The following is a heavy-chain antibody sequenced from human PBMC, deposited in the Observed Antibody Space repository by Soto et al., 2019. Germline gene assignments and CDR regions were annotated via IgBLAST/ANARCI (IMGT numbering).Heavy chain of an antibody. V-gene: IGHV3-21*01. CDR2: ISSSSSYI. CDR1: GFTFSSYN. Sequence: EVQLVESGGGLVKPGGSLRLFCAASGFTFSSYNMNWVRQAPGKGLECVSSISSSSSYIYYADSVKGRFTISRDNAKNSLYLQMNSLRAEDTAVYYCARSAGDYYGMDVWGQGTTVTVSS. D-gene: IGHD3-10*01. CDR3: ARSAGDYYGMDV. J-gene: IGHJ6*02.